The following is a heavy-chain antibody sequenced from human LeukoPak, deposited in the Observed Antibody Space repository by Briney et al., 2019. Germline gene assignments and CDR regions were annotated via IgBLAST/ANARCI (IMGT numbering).Heavy chain of an antibody. V-gene: IGHV4-61*03. CDR1: GGSISSSSYY. CDR2: IYYSGST. J-gene: IGHJ4*02. CDR3: ARGATHYYFDS. Sequence: PSETLSLTCTVSGGSISSSSYYWGWIRQPPGKGLEWIGYIYYSGSTNYNPSLKSRVTISVDASKNHFSLKLNSVTAADTAVYYCARGATHYYFDSWGQGTLVTVSS.